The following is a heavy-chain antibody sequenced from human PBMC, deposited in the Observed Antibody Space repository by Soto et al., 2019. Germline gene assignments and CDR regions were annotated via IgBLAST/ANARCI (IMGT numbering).Heavy chain of an antibody. V-gene: IGHV3-7*03. CDR2: IKQDGSEK. CDR1: GFTFSSYW. CDR3: ARGHTTSPNWFDP. Sequence: VQLVQSGGGLVQPEGSLRLSCAASGFTFSSYWMSWVRQAPGKGLEWVANIKQDGSEKFYVDSVKGRFTISKDNAKNSVYLQMNSLRAEDTAVYYCARGHTTSPNWFDPWGQGTLVTVSS. J-gene: IGHJ5*02. D-gene: IGHD2-2*01.